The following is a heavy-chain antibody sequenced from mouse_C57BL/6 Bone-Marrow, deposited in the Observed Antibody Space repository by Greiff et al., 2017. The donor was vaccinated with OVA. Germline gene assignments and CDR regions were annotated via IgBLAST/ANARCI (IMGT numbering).Heavy chain of an antibody. J-gene: IGHJ1*03. CDR1: GYTFTDYY. D-gene: IGHD1-1*01. CDR3: ASPYYYGSSYRYFDV. Sequence: VKLMESGAELVRPGASVKLSCKASGYTFTDYYINWVKQRPGQGLEWIARIYPGSGNTYYNEKFKGKATLTAEKSSSTAYMQLSSLTSEDSAVYFCASPYYYGSSYRYFDVWGTGTTVTVSS. V-gene: IGHV1-76*01. CDR2: IYPGSGNT.